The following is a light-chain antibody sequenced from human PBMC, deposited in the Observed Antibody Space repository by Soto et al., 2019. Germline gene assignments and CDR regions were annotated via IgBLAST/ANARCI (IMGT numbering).Light chain of an antibody. J-gene: IGKJ5*01. Sequence: EIVLTESPGTLSLSPGERATISCRASQSFSSTYLAWYQHKPGQAPRLLIYGASSSATGIPDRFSGSGSGTDFTLTISRLEPEDFAVYYCQQYGSSPFTFGQGKRLDIK. V-gene: IGKV3-20*01. CDR2: GAS. CDR3: QQYGSSPFT. CDR1: QSFSSTY.